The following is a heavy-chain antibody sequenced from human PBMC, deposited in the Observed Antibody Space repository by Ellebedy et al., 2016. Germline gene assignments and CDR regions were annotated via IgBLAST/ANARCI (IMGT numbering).Heavy chain of an antibody. J-gene: IGHJ6*02. Sequence: ASVKVSCKASGYTFTSYGISWVRQAPGQGLEWMGWINPNSGGTNYAQKFQGWVTMTRDTSISTAYMELSRLRSDDTAVYYCARDLRMIDVVVPAAIMYGMDVWGQGTTVTVSS. V-gene: IGHV1-2*04. CDR3: ARDLRMIDVVVPAAIMYGMDV. CDR1: GYTFTSYG. CDR2: INPNSGGT. D-gene: IGHD2-2*02.